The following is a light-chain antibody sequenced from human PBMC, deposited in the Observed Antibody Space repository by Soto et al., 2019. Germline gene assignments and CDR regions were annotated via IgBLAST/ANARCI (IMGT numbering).Light chain of an antibody. J-gene: IGLJ3*02. Sequence: QSVLTQPPSVSGAPGQRVTISCTGSSSNIGAGYDVHWYQQFPGTAPKLLIYGNNNRPSGVPDRFSGSKSGTSASLAITGLQAEDEADYYCQSYDSSLSGWVFGGGTTVTVL. CDR1: SSNIGAGYD. V-gene: IGLV1-40*01. CDR3: QSYDSSLSGWV. CDR2: GNN.